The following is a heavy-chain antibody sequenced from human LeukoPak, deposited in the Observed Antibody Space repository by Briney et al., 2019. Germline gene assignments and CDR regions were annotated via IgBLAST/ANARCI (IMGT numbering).Heavy chain of an antibody. J-gene: IGHJ4*02. CDR2: ISYSGST. V-gene: IGHV4-39*01. Sequence: SVTLSLTCSVSGGSISSSSYYWGWIRQPPGKGLEWIRSISYSGSTYHNPSLKSPVTISVDTYKNQFSLNLSSVTAADTAVYYCARHADSGFGELAFDYWGQGALVTVSS. CDR1: GGSISSSSYY. CDR3: ARHADSGFGELAFDY. D-gene: IGHD3-10*01.